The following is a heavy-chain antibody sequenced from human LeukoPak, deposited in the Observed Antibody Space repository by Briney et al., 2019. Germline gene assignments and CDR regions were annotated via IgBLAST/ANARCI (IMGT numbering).Heavy chain of an antibody. J-gene: IGHJ4*02. CDR2: ISASCGST. CDR3: AKVGVPFDS. D-gene: IGHD2-8*01. CDR1: GFTFSSYA. Sequence: QTGGSLRLSCAVSGFTFSSYAMSWVRQAPGKGLERVSAISASCGSTYYEDSVKGRFTISRENPKNTLYLQMNSLRAEDTAVYYCAKVGVPFDSWGQGTLVTVSP. V-gene: IGHV3-23*01.